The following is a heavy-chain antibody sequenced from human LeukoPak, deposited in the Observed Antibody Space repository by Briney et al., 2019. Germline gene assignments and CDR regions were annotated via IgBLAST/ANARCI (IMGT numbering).Heavy chain of an antibody. CDR3: AKDFCSTTSCRFDY. CDR1: GFTFSNFA. Sequence: GGSLRLSCAASGFTFSNFALTWVRQAPGKGLEWVSSISGSGYTTHYADSVKGRFTISRDSSTNTLYLQMNSLRAEDTAIYYCAKDFCSTTSCRFDYWGRGTLVTVSS. CDR2: ISGSGYTT. V-gene: IGHV3-23*01. J-gene: IGHJ4*02. D-gene: IGHD2-2*01.